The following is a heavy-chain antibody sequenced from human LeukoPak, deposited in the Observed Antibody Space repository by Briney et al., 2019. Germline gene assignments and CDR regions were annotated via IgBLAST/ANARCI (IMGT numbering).Heavy chain of an antibody. CDR3: ARDMTFCSGGSCYSSGFDI. Sequence: GGSLRLSCAASGFTFSAYNMNWVRQAPGKGLEWFSYISSSRGTIYYADSVKGRFTISRDNAKNSLYLQMNSLRDEDTAVYYRARDMTFCSGGSCYSSGFDIWGQGTMVTVSS. J-gene: IGHJ3*02. CDR2: ISSSRGTI. CDR1: GFTFSAYN. V-gene: IGHV3-48*02. D-gene: IGHD2-15*01.